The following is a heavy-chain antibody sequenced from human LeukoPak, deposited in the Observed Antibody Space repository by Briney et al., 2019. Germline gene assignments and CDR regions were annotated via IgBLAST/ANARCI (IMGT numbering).Heavy chain of an antibody. V-gene: IGHV4-34*01. Sequence: SETLSLTCTVSGGSITTYYWNWIRQPPGKGLEWIGEINHSGSTNYNPSLKSRVTISVDTSKNQFSLKLSSVTAADTAVYYCARGYCTNGVCLGWFDPWGQGTLVTVSS. CDR2: INHSGST. CDR1: GGSITTYY. CDR3: ARGYCTNGVCLGWFDP. D-gene: IGHD2-8*01. J-gene: IGHJ5*02.